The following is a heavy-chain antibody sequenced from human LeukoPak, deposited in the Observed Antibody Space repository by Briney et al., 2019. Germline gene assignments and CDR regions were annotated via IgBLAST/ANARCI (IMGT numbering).Heavy chain of an antibody. CDR2: INHSGST. CDR3: ARGGPIFGVVPFDY. V-gene: IGHV4-34*01. D-gene: IGHD3-3*01. J-gene: IGHJ4*02. CDR1: GGSFSGYY. Sequence: SETLSLTCAVYGGSFSGYYWSWIRQPPGKGLEWIGEINHSGSTNYNPSLKSRVTISVDTSKSQFSLKLSSVTAADTAVYYCARGGPIFGVVPFDYWGQGTLVTVSS.